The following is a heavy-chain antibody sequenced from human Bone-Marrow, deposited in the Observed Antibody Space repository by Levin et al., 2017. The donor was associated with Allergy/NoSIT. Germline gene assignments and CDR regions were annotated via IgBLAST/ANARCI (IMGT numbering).Heavy chain of an antibody. J-gene: IGHJ4*02. CDR1: GFTFTSYW. Sequence: LSLTCAASGFTFTSYWMSWVRQAPGKGLEWVANIKQDGSGKNYVDSVKGRFTISKDSAKNSLYLQMNTLRAEDTAVYYCARLGEVIGSGWMYYYFDYWGQGTLVTVSS. CDR3: ARLGEVIGSGWMYYYFDY. D-gene: IGHD3-22*01. V-gene: IGHV3-7*02. CDR2: IKQDGSGK.